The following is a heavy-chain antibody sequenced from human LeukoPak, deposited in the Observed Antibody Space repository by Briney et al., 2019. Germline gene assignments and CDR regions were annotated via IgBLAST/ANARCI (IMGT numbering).Heavy chain of an antibody. Sequence: PGGSLRLSCAASGFTFSSYEMNWVRQAPGKGLEWVSYISSSGSPIYYADSVKGRFTISRDNAKNSLYLQMNSLRAEDTAVYYCARRYCSSTSCLLDYWGQGTLVTVSS. CDR2: ISSSGSPI. CDR1: GFTFSSYE. V-gene: IGHV3-48*03. D-gene: IGHD2-2*01. J-gene: IGHJ4*02. CDR3: ARRYCSSTSCLLDY.